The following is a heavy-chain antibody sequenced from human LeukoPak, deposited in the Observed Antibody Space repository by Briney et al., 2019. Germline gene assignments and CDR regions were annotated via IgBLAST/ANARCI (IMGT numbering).Heavy chain of an antibody. CDR1: GLIFSSYA. CDR3: GKGRCSGSSCYGGDY. Sequence: GGSLRLSCAASGLIFSSYAMSWVRQAPGKGLEYVSAITSNGGSTYYADSVKGRFTISRDNSKNTLYLQMSSLRAEDRAVYYCGKGRCSGSSCYGGDYWGQGTLVTVSS. D-gene: IGHD2-2*01. V-gene: IGHV3-64D*06. CDR2: ITSNGGST. J-gene: IGHJ4*02.